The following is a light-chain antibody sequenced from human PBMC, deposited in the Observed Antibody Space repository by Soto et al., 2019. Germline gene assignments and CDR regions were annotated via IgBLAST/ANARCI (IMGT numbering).Light chain of an antibody. CDR2: WAS. CDR1: QSVLYSSNNKNY. Sequence: DIVMTQSPDSLAVSLGERATINCKSSQSVLYSSNNKNYLAWYQQKPGQPPKLLIYWASTRESGVPDRFSGSGSGTDFTLTISSLQAEDVAVYYCQQYYTNFGAFGQGTKVEIK. J-gene: IGKJ1*01. V-gene: IGKV4-1*01. CDR3: QQYYTNFGA.